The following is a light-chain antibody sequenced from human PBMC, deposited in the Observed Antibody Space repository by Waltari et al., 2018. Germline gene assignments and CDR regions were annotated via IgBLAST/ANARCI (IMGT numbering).Light chain of an antibody. CDR1: SSDLGSYHL. Sequence: QSALTQPASVSGSPGQSITISCTGPSSDLGSYHLVSCFQQHPDKAPKLLIYEVPTPPSEVSNRFSGSASGNTAYLTISGLQAEDEADYYCCSSPESSTSWVFGGGTKLTVL. CDR3: CSSPESSTSWV. J-gene: IGLJ3*02. CDR2: EVP. V-gene: IGLV2-23*02.